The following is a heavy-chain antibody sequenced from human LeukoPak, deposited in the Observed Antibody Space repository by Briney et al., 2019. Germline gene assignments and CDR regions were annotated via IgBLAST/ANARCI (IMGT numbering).Heavy chain of an antibody. CDR1: GGTFSSYT. V-gene: IGHV1-69*16. D-gene: IGHD6-19*01. J-gene: IGHJ5*02. CDR3: ARVVAVAGPYNWFDP. Sequence: SVKVSCKASGGTFSSYTISWVRQAPGQGLEWMGRIIPILGIANYAQKFQGRVTITTDESTSTAYMELSSLRSEDTAVYYCARVVAVAGPYNWFDPWGQGTLVTVSS. CDR2: IIPILGIA.